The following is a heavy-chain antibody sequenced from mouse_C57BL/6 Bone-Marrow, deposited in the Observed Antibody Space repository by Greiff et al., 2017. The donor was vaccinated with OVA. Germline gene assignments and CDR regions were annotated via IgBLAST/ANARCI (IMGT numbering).Heavy chain of an antibody. J-gene: IGHJ1*03. V-gene: IGHV1-69*01. CDR3: AIRWLRLYWYFDV. D-gene: IGHD2-2*01. Sequence: QVQLQQPGAELVMPGASVKLSCKASGYTFTSYWMHWVKQRPGQGLEWIGEIDPSDSFTNYNQKFKGKSTLTVNKYSSTAYMQLSPLTSEDSAVYYCAIRWLRLYWYFDVWGTGTTVTVSS. CDR2: IDPSDSFT. CDR1: GYTFTSYW.